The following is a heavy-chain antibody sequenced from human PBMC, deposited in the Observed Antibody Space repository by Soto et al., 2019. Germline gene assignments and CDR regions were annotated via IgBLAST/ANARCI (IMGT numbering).Heavy chain of an antibody. CDR2: ITSSSSTT. V-gene: IGHV3-48*02. D-gene: IGHD6-13*01. CDR3: ARVRSSRWYFDY. CDR1: GFTLSSYS. Sequence: EVQLVESGGALVQPGGSLRLSCATSGFTLSSYSMIWVRQAPGKGLEWISYITSSSSTTSYADSVKGRVTISRDNANNSLFLKMNSLRDEDTAVYYCARVRSSRWYFDYWGQGTLVTVSS. J-gene: IGHJ4*02.